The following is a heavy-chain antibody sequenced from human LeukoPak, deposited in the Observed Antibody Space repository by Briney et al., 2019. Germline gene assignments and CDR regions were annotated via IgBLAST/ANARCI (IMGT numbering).Heavy chain of an antibody. CDR2: IYHSGST. V-gene: IGHV4-38-2*02. Sequence: SETLSLTCTVSGYSISSGYYWGWIRQPPGKGLEWIGSIYHSGSTYYNPSLKSRVTISVDTSKNQLSLKLSSVTAADTAVYYCARDGGAARPNWFDPWGQGTLVTVSS. J-gene: IGHJ5*02. CDR3: ARDGGAARPNWFDP. CDR1: GYSISSGYY. D-gene: IGHD6-6*01.